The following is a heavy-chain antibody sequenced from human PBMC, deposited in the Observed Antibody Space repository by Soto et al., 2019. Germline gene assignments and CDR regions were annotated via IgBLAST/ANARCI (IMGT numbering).Heavy chain of an antibody. J-gene: IGHJ5*02. CDR3: AKTLQKLVFFLREIQFDP. CDR2: ISGSGGST. Sequence: GGSLRLSCAASRFTFNNYAMSWVRQAPGKGLEWVSTISGSGGSTYYADSVKGRFIISRDNSKNTLFLQMTSLRAEDTAIYYCAKTLQKLVFFLREIQFDPWGQGTQVTVSS. D-gene: IGHD6-13*01. CDR1: RFTFNNYA. V-gene: IGHV3-23*01.